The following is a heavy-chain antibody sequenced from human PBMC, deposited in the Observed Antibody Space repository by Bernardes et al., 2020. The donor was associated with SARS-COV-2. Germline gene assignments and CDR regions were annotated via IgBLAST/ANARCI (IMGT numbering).Heavy chain of an antibody. CDR3: AGGVSLAVEAGYGMDV. Sequence: GGSLRLSCAASGFTFSSYGIHWVRQAPGKGLEWVAVIWYDGSNKYYADSVKGRFTISRDNSKNTLYLQMNSLRADDTAVYYCAGGVSLAVEAGYGMDVWGQGTTVTVSS. CDR2: IWYDGSNK. J-gene: IGHJ6*02. D-gene: IGHD3-16*01. V-gene: IGHV3-33*08. CDR1: GFTFSSYG.